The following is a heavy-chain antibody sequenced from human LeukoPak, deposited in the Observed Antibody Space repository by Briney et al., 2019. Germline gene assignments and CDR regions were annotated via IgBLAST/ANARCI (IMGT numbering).Heavy chain of an antibody. V-gene: IGHV3-33*01. CDR3: ARDGGIGLDY. CDR1: GYTFSSYG. CDR2: IWYDESKK. J-gene: IGHJ4*02. D-gene: IGHD2-21*01. Sequence: GGSLRLSCVASGYTFSSYGMHWVRQAPGKGLQWVAVIWYDESKKYYTDSVKGRFTISRDVSKNTLYLQMSSLRAEDLAMYYCARDGGIGLDYWGQGTLVTVSS.